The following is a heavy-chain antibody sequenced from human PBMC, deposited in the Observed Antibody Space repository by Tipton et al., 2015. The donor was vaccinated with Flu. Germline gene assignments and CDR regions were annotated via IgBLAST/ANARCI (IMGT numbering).Heavy chain of an antibody. CDR3: ARGRWFDALDI. D-gene: IGHD3-10*01. CDR1: GGSFSGYY. V-gene: IGHV4-59*10. J-gene: IGHJ3*02. CDR2: IYTSGST. Sequence: GLVKPSETLSLTCAVYGGSFSGYYCSWIRQPPGKGLEWIGRIYTSGSTNYNPSLKSRVTISVDTSKNQFSLNLNSVTAADTAVYYCARGRWFDALDIWGQGTMVTVSS.